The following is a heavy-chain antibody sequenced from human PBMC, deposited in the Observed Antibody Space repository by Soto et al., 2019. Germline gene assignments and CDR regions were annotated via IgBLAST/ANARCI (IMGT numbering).Heavy chain of an antibody. D-gene: IGHD3-3*01. J-gene: IGHJ5*02. V-gene: IGHV1-8*01. CDR1: GYTFTSYD. CDR3: ARRGYDFWSGYGPNWFDP. Sequence: GASVKVSCKASGYTFTSYDINWVRQATGQGLEWMGWMNPNSGNTGYAQKFQGRVTMTRNTSISTAYMELSSLRSEDTAVYYCARRGYDFWSGYGPNWFDPWGQGTLVTVS. CDR2: MNPNSGNT.